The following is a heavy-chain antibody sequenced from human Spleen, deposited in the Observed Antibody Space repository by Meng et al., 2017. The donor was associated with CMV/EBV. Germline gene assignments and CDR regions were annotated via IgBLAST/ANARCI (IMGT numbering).Heavy chain of an antibody. V-gene: IGHV1-2*02. D-gene: IGHD4-11*01. Sequence: ASVKVSCKASGYTFADYYIHWVRQAPGQGLEWMGCIIPSSGGTYYAEKFQGRVTMTRDTSSTTAYMELSSLRSEDTAVYYCARHSSNYGYYGMDVWGQGTTVTVSS. CDR2: IIPSSGGT. J-gene: IGHJ6*02. CDR3: ARHSSNYGYYGMDV. CDR1: GYTFADYY.